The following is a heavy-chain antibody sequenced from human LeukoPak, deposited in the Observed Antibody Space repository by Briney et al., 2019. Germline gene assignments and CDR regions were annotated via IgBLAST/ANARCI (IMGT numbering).Heavy chain of an antibody. J-gene: IGHJ3*02. CDR3: ARDVIAAAGLPDAFDI. CDR1: GSTFSSHT. V-gene: IGHV3-48*01. CDR2: ISSSSSTI. Sequence: GGSLRLSCAASGSTFSSHTMNWVRQAPGKGLEWVSYISSSSSTIYYADSVKGRFTISRDNAKNSLYLQMNSLRAEDTAVYYCARDVIAAAGLPDAFDIWGQGTMVTVSS. D-gene: IGHD6-13*01.